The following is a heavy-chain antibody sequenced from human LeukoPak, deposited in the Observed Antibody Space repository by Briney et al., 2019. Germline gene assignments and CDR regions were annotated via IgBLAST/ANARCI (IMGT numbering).Heavy chain of an antibody. CDR2: IYIDGTK. CDR3: ARVLPAAGTLGY. V-gene: IGHV3-53*01. CDR1: GLTVSSNY. J-gene: IGHJ4*02. Sequence: GGSLRLSCEASGLTVSSNYMTWVRQAPGKGLEWVSVIYIDGTKYYADSVKGRFTISRDNSKNTLYLQMNSLRAEDTAVYYCARVLPAAGTLGYWGQGTLVTVSS. D-gene: IGHD6-13*01.